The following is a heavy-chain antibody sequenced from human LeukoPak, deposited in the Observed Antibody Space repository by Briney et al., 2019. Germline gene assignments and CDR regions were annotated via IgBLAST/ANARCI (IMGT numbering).Heavy chain of an antibody. V-gene: IGHV1-24*01. J-gene: IGHJ4*02. CDR3: ATDTVIVGARSQMDY. D-gene: IGHD1-26*01. Sequence: ASVKVSCKVSGYTLTELSMHWVRQVPGKGLEWMGGFDPEDGETIYAQKFQGRVTMTEDTSTDTAYMELSSLRSEDTAVYYCATDTVIVGARSQMDYWGQGTLVTVSS. CDR1: GYTLTELS. CDR2: FDPEDGET.